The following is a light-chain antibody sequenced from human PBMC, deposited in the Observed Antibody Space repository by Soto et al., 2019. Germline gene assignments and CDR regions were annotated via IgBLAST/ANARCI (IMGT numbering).Light chain of an antibody. CDR3: HQRSIWPPHT. J-gene: IGKJ2*01. CDR1: QSVSEY. Sequence: EIVLTQSPATLSLSPGERATLSCRACQSVSEYLAWYQQIPGQAPRLLIYDASNRATGIPARFSGSGSGTDFTLTVSSIEPEDFAVYYCHQRSIWPPHTFGPSTQLEI. CDR2: DAS. V-gene: IGKV3-11*01.